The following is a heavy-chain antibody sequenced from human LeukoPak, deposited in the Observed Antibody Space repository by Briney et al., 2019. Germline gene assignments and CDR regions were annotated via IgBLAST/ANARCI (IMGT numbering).Heavy chain of an antibody. CDR1: GYTFTSYY. V-gene: IGHV1-46*01. CDR3: ARDLNRYFDRSYTFDP. Sequence: ASVKVSCKASGYTFTSYYMHWVRQAPGQGLEWMGIINPSGGSTSYAQKFQGRVTMTRDTSTSTVYMELSSLRSEDTAVYYCARDLNRYFDRSYTFDPWGQGTLVTVSS. D-gene: IGHD3-9*01. J-gene: IGHJ5*02. CDR2: INPSGGST.